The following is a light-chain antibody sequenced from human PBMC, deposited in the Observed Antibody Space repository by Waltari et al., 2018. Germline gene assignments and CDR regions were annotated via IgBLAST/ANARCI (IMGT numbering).Light chain of an antibody. V-gene: IGKV3-20*01. CDR3: QQYGSSPWT. Sequence: EIVLTQSPGTLSLSPGERATLSLRASQSVSTSYLAWYQQKPGQAPRVLIHGASNRATGIPDRFSGSGSGTDFTLTISRLEPEDFAVYYCQQYGSSPWTFGQGTKVEIK. CDR1: QSVSTSY. J-gene: IGKJ1*01. CDR2: GAS.